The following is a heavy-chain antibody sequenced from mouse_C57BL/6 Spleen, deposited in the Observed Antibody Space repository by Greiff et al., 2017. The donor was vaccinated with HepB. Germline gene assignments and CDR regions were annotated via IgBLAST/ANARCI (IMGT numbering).Heavy chain of an antibody. Sequence: EVQLVESGGGLVKPGGSLKLSCAASGFTFSSYAMSWVRQTPEKRLEWVATISDGGSYTYYPDNVKGRFTISRDNAKNNLYLQMSHLKSEDTAMYYCARDRYYSNYIDDWGQGTTLTVSS. CDR2: ISDGGSYT. V-gene: IGHV5-4*01. J-gene: IGHJ2*01. CDR1: GFTFSSYA. CDR3: ARDRYYSNYIDD. D-gene: IGHD2-5*01.